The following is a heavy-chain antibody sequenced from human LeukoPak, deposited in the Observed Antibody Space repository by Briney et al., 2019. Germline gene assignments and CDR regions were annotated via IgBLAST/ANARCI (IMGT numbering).Heavy chain of an antibody. Sequence: ASVKVSCKASGYTFTSYGISWVRQAPGQGLEWMGWISAYNGNTNYAQKLQGRVTMTTDTSTSTAYMELRSLRSDDTAVYYCARDVCGGVCYINWFDPWGQGTLVTVSS. CDR1: GYTFTSYG. V-gene: IGHV1-18*01. D-gene: IGHD2-21*01. J-gene: IGHJ5*02. CDR3: ARDVCGGVCYINWFDP. CDR2: ISAYNGNT.